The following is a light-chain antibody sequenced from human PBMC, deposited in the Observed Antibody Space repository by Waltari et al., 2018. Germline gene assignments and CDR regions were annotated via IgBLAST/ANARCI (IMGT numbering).Light chain of an antibody. V-gene: IGKV1-5*03. J-gene: IGKJ1*01. CDR3: QQSNSYPWT. CDR1: QTISTW. CDR2: KAS. Sequence: DIQMTQPPSPLSASVGDTVTITCRASQTISTWVAWYQQKPGKAPKLLIYKASSLQSAVPSRFSGSGSGTEFTLTISSLQPDDFAIYFCQQSNSYPWTFGHGTKVEIK.